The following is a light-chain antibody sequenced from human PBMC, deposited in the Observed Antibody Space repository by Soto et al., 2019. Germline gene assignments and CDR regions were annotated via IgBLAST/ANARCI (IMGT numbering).Light chain of an antibody. V-gene: IGLV2-14*01. J-gene: IGLJ3*02. CDR3: SSYTSSSTLM. Sequence: QSALTQPASVSGSPGQSITISCTGTSSDVGGYNYVSWYQQHPGKAPKVLIYEVSDRPSGVSNRFSGSKSGNTASLTISGLQAEDEADYYCSSYTSSSTLMFGGGTKLTVL. CDR1: SSDVGGYNY. CDR2: EVS.